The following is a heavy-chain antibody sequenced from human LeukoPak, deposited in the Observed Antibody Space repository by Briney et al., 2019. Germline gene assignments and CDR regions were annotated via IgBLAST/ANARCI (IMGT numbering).Heavy chain of an antibody. CDR3: AKSNGYGLIDI. Sequence: SETLSLTCTVSGGSISSYYWSWIRQPPGKALEWIGNIFYSGSTYYSPSLKSRVTISLDTSRNQFSLRLNSVTAADTAVYYCAKSNGYGLIDIWGQGTMVTVSS. V-gene: IGHV4-59*12. CDR2: IFYSGST. CDR1: GGSISSYY. D-gene: IGHD3-22*01. J-gene: IGHJ3*02.